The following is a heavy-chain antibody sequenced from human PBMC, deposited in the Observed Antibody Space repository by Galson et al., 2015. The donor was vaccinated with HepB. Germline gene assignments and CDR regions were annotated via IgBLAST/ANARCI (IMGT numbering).Heavy chain of an antibody. CDR2: ISYDRSNK. CDR3: SRITGMALSVFSYVRNDY. J-gene: IGHJ4*02. D-gene: IGHD2-8*01. V-gene: IGHV3-30*04. CDR1: GFTFSDYT. Sequence: SLRLSCAASGFTFSDYTMEWVRQAPGKGLEWVAVISYDRSNKYYADSVKGRFTISRDNSENTLYLQMNSLRAGDTAVYFCSRITGMALSVFSYVRNDYWGQGTLVTVSS.